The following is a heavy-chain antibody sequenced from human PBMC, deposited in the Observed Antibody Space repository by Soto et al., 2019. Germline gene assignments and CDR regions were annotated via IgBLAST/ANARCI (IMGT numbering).Heavy chain of an antibody. Sequence: GASVKVSCKVSGYTLTELSMHWVRQAPGKGLGWMGGFDPEDGETIYAQKFQGRVTMTEDTSTDTAYMELSSLRSEDAAVYYCATEINHRPYSSGPSGGAFDIWGQGTMVTVSS. V-gene: IGHV1-24*01. D-gene: IGHD6-19*01. CDR2: FDPEDGET. CDR3: ATEINHRPYSSGPSGGAFDI. J-gene: IGHJ3*02. CDR1: GYTLTELS.